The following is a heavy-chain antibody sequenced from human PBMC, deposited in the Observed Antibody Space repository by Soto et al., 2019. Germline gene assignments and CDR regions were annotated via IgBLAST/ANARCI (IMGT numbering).Heavy chain of an antibody. Sequence: GGSLRLSCAASGFRFSSYGMHWVRQAPGKGLEWVAVISYDVTNKYYADSVKGRFTISRDNSKNTLYLQMNSLRAEDTAVYYCAKDLRIAVAGTDYFYSCGQGTLVTVSS. CDR2: ISYDVTNK. J-gene: IGHJ4*02. CDR1: GFRFSSYG. CDR3: AKDLRIAVAGTDYFYS. D-gene: IGHD6-19*01. V-gene: IGHV3-30*18.